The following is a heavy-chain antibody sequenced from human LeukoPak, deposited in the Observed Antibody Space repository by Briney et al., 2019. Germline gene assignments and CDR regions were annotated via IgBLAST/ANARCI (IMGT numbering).Heavy chain of an antibody. V-gene: IGHV3-30-3*01. CDR1: GFTFSSYV. J-gene: IGHJ3*02. D-gene: IGHD5-18*01. CDR2: ISYDGSNK. Sequence: GGSLRLSCAASGFTFSSYVMHWVRQATGKGLEWVAVISYDGSNKYYADSVKGRFTISRDNSKNTLYLQMNSLRAEDTAVYYCARINTPIGAFDIWGQGTMLTVSS. CDR3: ARINTPIGAFDI.